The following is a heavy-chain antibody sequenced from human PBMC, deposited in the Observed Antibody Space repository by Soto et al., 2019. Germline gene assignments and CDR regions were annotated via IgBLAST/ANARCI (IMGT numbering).Heavy chain of an antibody. CDR2: ISYDGSNK. V-gene: IGHV3-30*18. CDR3: AKDPPESGDSWYYMDV. J-gene: IGHJ6*03. Sequence: GGSLRLSCAASGFTFSSYGMHWVRQAPGKGLEWVAVISYDGSNKYYADSVKGRFTISRDNSKNTLYLQMNSLRAEDTAVYYCAKDPPESGDSWYYMDVWGKGTTVTVSS. CDR1: GFTFSSYG. D-gene: IGHD4-17*01.